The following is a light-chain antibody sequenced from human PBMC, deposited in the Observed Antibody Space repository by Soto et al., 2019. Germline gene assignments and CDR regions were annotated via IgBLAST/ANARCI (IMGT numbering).Light chain of an antibody. J-gene: IGLJ2*01. CDR3: QVWNGRSDHVI. CDR2: DDS. CDR1: NIESKS. Sequence: SYELTQPPSVSVAPGQTARITCGGNNIESKSVHWYQQRPGQAPVLVVHDDSDRPSGIPERISGSNSGNTATLTISRVEAGDEAEYYCQVWNGRSDHVIFGGGTKLTAL. V-gene: IGLV3-21*02.